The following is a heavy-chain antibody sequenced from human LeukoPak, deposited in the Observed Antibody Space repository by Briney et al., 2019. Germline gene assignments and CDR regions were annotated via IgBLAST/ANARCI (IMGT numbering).Heavy chain of an antibody. V-gene: IGHV3-20*04. J-gene: IGHJ5*02. CDR1: GFTFDDYG. CDR2: INWNGGST. Sequence: TGGSLRLSCAASGFTFDDYGMSWVRQAPGKGLEWVSGINWNGGSTGYADSVKGRFTISRDNAKNSLYLQMNSLRAEDTAVYYCARAELWGEDSVWSGYYTNWFDPWGQGTLVTVSS. CDR3: ARAELWGEDSVWSGYYTNWFDP. D-gene: IGHD3-3*01.